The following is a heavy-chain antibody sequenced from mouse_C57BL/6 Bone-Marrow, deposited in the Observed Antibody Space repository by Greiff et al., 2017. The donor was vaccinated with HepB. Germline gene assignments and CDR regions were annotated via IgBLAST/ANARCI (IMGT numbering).Heavy chain of an antibody. V-gene: IGHV1-55*01. CDR2: IYPGSGST. CDR1: GYTFTSYW. Sequence: QVQLQQSGAELVKPGASVKMSCKASGYTFTSYWITWVKQRPGLGLEWIGDIYPGSGSTNYNEKFKSKATLTVDTSSSTAYMQLSSLTSEDSAVYYWARGITTVVGKTYFDYWGQGTTLTVSS. CDR3: ARGITTVVGKTYFDY. D-gene: IGHD1-1*01. J-gene: IGHJ2*01.